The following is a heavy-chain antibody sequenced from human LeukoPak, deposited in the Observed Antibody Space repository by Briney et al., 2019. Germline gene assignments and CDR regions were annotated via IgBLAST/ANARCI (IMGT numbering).Heavy chain of an antibody. CDR3: ARSPYSSSSLDY. CDR2: ISYYETHK. CDR1: GFTVSNYG. V-gene: IGHV3-30*04. Sequence: SLRLSCAASGFTVSNYGLHWVRQAPGKGLEWVAVISYYETHKYYADSVKGRFTISRDNAKKSLYLQMNSLRAEDTALYYCARSPYSSSSLDYWGQGTLVTVSS. J-gene: IGHJ4*02. D-gene: IGHD6-6*01.